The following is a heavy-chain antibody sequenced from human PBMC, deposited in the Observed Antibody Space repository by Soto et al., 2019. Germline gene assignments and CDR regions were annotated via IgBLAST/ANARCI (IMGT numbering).Heavy chain of an antibody. V-gene: IGHV3-64D*06. Sequence: VGSLRLSCSASGFTFNTFAMHWVRQTPGKGLELVSTISSNGGNTYYADSVKGRFAISRDNSKNTLYLQMYSLRPEDTALYYYVNKGNMRSDCYGQFDCWGQGTPVTVSS. CDR2: ISSNGGNT. CDR1: GFTFNTFA. D-gene: IGHD2-21*02. J-gene: IGHJ4*02. CDR3: VNKGNMRSDCYGQFDC.